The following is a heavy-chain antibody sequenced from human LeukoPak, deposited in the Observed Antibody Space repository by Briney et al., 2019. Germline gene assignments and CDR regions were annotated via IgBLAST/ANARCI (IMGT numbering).Heavy chain of an antibody. CDR1: GFTFDDYG. CDR3: AKDLRHAAMAPFDY. V-gene: IGHV3-9*01. J-gene: IGHJ4*02. Sequence: GGSLRLSCEASGFTFDDYGMHWVRQAPGKGLEWVSGISWNSGSIGYADSVKGRFTISRDNAKNSLYLQMNSLRAEDTALYYCAKDLRHAAMAPFDYWGQGTLVTVSS. D-gene: IGHD5-18*01. CDR2: ISWNSGSI.